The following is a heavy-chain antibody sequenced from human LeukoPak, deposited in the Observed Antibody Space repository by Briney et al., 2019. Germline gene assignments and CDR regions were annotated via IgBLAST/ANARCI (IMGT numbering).Heavy chain of an antibody. D-gene: IGHD1-1*01. Sequence: PGGSLRLSCAASGFTFSGSAMHWVRQASGKGLEWVGRIRSKANSYATAYAASVKGRFTISRDDSKNTAYLQMNSLKTEDTAVYYCRAGTIQIGRWDWFDPWGQGTLVTVSS. CDR2: IRSKANSYAT. CDR3: RAGTIQIGRWDWFDP. J-gene: IGHJ5*02. CDR1: GFTFSGSA. V-gene: IGHV3-73*01.